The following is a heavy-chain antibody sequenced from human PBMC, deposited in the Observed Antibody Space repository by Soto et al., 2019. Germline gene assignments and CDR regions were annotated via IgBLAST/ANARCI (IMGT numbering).Heavy chain of an antibody. V-gene: IGHV3-11*06. D-gene: IGHD4-4*01. J-gene: IGHJ6*02. CDR3: ASDPDDYSNHAPLDV. CDR1: GFTFSDYY. CDR2: ITSSSSYT. Sequence: QVQLVESGGGLVKPGGSLRLSCAASGFTFSDYYMSWIRQAPGKGLEWVSYITSSSSYTNYADSVKGRFTISRDNAKNSLYLQTNSLRANDTAVYYCASDPDDYSNHAPLDVWGQGTTVTVSS.